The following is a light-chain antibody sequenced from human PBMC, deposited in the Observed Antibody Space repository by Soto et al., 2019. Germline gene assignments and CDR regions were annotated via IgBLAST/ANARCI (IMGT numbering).Light chain of an antibody. Sequence: QSALTQPASVSGSPGQSITISCTGTSSDVGGYNYVSWYQQHPGKAPKRMIYDVSNRTSGVSNRFSGSKSGNTASLTSAGLWAEDEADYYCSSYTGSSTYVVFGGGTQLTVL. CDR3: SSYTGSSTYVV. CDR2: DVS. J-gene: IGLJ2*01. V-gene: IGLV2-14*01. CDR1: SSDVGGYNY.